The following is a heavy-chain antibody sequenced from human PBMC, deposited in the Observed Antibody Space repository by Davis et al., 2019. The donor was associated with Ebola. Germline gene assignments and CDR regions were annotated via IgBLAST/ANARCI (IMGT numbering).Heavy chain of an antibody. V-gene: IGHV3-74*01. CDR1: EFSFRSYW. J-gene: IGHJ4*02. Sequence: GESLKISCVASEFSFRSYWFHWVRQAPGKGLEWVSRIVTDGSITDYADSVRGRFTISRDNAKNTLFLQMNSLRADDTAVYYCARDVGGRAGYWGQGTLVTVSS. CDR2: IVTDGSIT. CDR3: ARDVGGRAGY.